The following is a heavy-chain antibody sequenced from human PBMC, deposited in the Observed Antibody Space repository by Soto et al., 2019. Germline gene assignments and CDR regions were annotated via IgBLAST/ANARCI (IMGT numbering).Heavy chain of an antibody. Sequence: GGSLRLSCAASGFTFSNAWMNWVRQAPGKGLEWVGRIKSKTDGGTTDYAAPVKGRFTISRDDSKNTLYLQMNSLKTEDTAVYYCTTDPVVWYYYDSSGYSPTDAFDIWGQGTMVTVSS. CDR2: IKSKTDGGTT. D-gene: IGHD3-22*01. CDR3: TTDPVVWYYYDSSGYSPTDAFDI. J-gene: IGHJ3*02. CDR1: GFTFSNAW. V-gene: IGHV3-15*07.